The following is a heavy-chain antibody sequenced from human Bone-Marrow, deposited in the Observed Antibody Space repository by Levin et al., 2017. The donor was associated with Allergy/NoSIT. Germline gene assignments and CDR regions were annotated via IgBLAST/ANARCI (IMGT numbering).Heavy chain of an antibody. D-gene: IGHD3-9*01. J-gene: IGHJ4*02. V-gene: IGHV3-33*01. CDR1: GFTFSTYG. CDR3: AGGWDILTGYHAPLDY. Sequence: GGSLRLSCAASGFTFSTYGMHWVRQAPGKGLEGVAVIWYDGSNKYYADSVKGRFTISRDNSKNTLYLQMNSPRAEDTAVYYWAGGWDILTGYHAPLDYWGQGTLVTVSS. CDR2: IWYDGSNK.